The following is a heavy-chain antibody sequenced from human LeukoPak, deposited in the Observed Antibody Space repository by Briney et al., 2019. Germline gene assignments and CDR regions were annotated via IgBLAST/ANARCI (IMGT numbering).Heavy chain of an antibody. CDR3: ARDFCSGGSCPDAFDI. CDR2: IWYDGSNK. V-gene: IGHV3-33*01. D-gene: IGHD2-15*01. Sequence: SGGSLRLSCVASGFTFSSNGMHWVRQAPGKGLEWVAVIWYDGSNKYYADSVKGRFTISRDNSKNTLYLQMNSLRAEDTAVYYCARDFCSGGSCPDAFDIWGQGTMVTVSS. J-gene: IGHJ3*02. CDR1: GFTFSSNG.